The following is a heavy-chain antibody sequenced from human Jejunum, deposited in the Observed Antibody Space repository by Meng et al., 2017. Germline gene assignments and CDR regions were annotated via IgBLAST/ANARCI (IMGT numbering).Heavy chain of an antibody. CDR1: GYSFSHYY. D-gene: IGHD3-10*01. CDR3: ASDSNPVVRGLHGFDI. J-gene: IGHJ3*02. V-gene: IGHV1-46*01. CDR2: IDPSAGST. Sequence: ASVKVSCKASGYSFSHYYMCWVRQAPGQGLEWMGIIDPSAGSTTYAQKFQGRVTMTRDTSTNTNYMEMNSLKSEDTAVYYCASDSNPVVRGLHGFDIWGQGTMVTVSS.